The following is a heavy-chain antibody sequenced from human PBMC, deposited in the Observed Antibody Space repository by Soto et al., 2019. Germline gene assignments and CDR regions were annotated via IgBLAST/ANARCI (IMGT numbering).Heavy chain of an antibody. CDR2: ISGIGGTT. Sequence: EVQLLESGGGLVQPGGSLRLSCVASGFTFSSYAMSWVRQAPGKGLEWVSFISGIGGTTYYADSVKGRFTISRDDSKNTLYLQMNSLRAEDTAVYYCAKDRTLYCETTFDYWGQGTLVIVSS. D-gene: IGHD3-22*01. CDR1: GFTFSSYA. CDR3: AKDRTLYCETTFDY. V-gene: IGHV3-23*01. J-gene: IGHJ4*02.